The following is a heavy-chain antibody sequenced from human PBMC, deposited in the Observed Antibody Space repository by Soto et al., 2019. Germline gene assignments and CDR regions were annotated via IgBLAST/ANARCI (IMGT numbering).Heavy chain of an antibody. D-gene: IGHD6-13*01. Sequence: SETLSLTCTVSGGSVSSGSYYWSWIRQPPGKGLERIGYIYYSGSTNYNPSLKSRVTISVDTSKNQFSLKLSSVTAADTAVYYCARKYRIAAAGFGRWPSNWFDPWGQGTLVTVSS. CDR3: ARKYRIAAAGFGRWPSNWFDP. J-gene: IGHJ5*02. CDR2: IYYSGST. V-gene: IGHV4-61*01. CDR1: GGSVSSGSYY.